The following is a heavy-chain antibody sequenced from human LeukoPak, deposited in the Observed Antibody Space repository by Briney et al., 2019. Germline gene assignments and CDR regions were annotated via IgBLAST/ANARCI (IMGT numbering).Heavy chain of an antibody. CDR3: ARDILAAPGMRRDY. V-gene: IGHV1-2*02. J-gene: IGHJ4*02. Sequence: ASVKVSCKASGYTFTDYYIHWVRQAPGQGLEWMGWLNPNSGGTSYAQKFQGRVTMTRDTSISTVYMELSRLRSDDTAVYYCARDILAAPGMRRDYWGQGTLVTVSS. CDR1: GYTFTDYY. CDR2: LNPNSGGT. D-gene: IGHD6-13*01.